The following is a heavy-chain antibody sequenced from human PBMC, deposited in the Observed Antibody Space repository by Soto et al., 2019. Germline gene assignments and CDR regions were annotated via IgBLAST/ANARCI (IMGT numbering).Heavy chain of an antibody. V-gene: IGHV1-69*13. D-gene: IGHD3-9*01. CDR2: IIPIFGTA. Sequence: SVKVSCKASGGTFSSYAISWVRQAPGQGLEWMGGIIPIFGTANYAQKFQGRVTITADESTSTAYMELSSLRSEDTAVYYCARGRTYYDILTGAYYYGMDVWGQGTTVTVSS. J-gene: IGHJ6*02. CDR3: ARGRTYYDILTGAYYYGMDV. CDR1: GGTFSSYA.